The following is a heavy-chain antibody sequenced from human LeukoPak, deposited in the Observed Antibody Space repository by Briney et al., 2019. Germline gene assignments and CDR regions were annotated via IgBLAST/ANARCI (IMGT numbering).Heavy chain of an antibody. D-gene: IGHD6-13*01. CDR1: GGTFSSYA. CDR2: INPNSGGT. J-gene: IGHJ5*02. CDR3: ATVPSIAAAGMNYFDP. V-gene: IGHV1-2*06. Sequence: ASVKVSCKASGGTFSSYAISWVRQAPGQGLEWMGRINPNSGGTNYAQKFQGRVTMTRDTSISTAYMELSRLRSDDTAVYYCATVPSIAAAGMNYFDPWGQGTLVTVSS.